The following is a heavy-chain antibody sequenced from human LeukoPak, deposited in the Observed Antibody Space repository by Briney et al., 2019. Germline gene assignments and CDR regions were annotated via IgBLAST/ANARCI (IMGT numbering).Heavy chain of an antibody. V-gene: IGHV4-4*02. D-gene: IGHD3-10*01. CDR3: AREKGGVDSLTMVRGVMKEGSYYYYYMDV. CDR1: GGSISSSNW. Sequence: SETLSLTCAVSGGSISSSNWWSWVRQPPGKGLEWIGEIYHSGSTNYNPSLRSRVTISVDTSKSQFSLKLSSVTAADTAVCYCAREKGGVDSLTMVRGVMKEGSYYYYYMDVWGKGTTVTISS. CDR2: IYHSGST. J-gene: IGHJ6*03.